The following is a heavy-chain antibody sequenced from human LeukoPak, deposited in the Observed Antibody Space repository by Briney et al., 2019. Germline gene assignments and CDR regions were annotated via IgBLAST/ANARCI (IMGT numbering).Heavy chain of an antibody. CDR1: GGSISSSSYY. CDR2: IYYSGST. CDR3: ARDYRDILTGYYKGWFDP. J-gene: IGHJ5*02. Sequence: SETLSLTCTVSGGSISSSSYYWGWIRQPPGKGLEWIGSIYYSGSTYYNPSLKSRVTISVDTSKNQFSLKLSSVTAADTAVYYCARDYRDILTGYYKGWFDPWGQGTLVTVSS. D-gene: IGHD3-9*01. V-gene: IGHV4-39*07.